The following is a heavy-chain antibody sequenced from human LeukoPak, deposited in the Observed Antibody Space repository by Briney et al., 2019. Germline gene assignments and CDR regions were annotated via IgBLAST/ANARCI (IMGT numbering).Heavy chain of an antibody. CDR3: ARAPSMILPYYFDS. Sequence: SETLSLTCSVSNGSISPYFWSWIRQPPGQGLEWIGFVSYSGSTNYNPSLQSRVTISVEPSKLQFSLELSSVTAADTALYYCARAPSMILPYYFDSWGQGTLVTVSS. CDR1: NGSISPYF. D-gene: IGHD3-22*01. V-gene: IGHV4-59*01. CDR2: VSYSGST. J-gene: IGHJ4*02.